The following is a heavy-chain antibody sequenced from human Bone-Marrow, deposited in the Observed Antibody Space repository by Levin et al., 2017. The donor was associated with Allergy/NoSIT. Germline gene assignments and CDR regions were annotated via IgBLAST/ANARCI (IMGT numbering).Heavy chain of an antibody. Sequence: GESLKISCTASGFTFGDYAMSWFRQAPGKGLERVGFIRSKAYGGTTEYAASVKGRFTISRDDSKSIAYLQMNSLKTEDTAVYYCTGEALAAAGTTIHMDVWGQGTTVTVSS. D-gene: IGHD6-13*01. V-gene: IGHV3-49*03. CDR3: TGEALAAAGTTIHMDV. CDR2: IRSKAYGGTT. J-gene: IGHJ6*02. CDR1: GFTFGDYA.